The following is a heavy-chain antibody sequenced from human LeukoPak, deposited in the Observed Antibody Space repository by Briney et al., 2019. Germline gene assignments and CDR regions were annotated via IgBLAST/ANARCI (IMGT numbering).Heavy chain of an antibody. CDR1: GFTFSSYE. CDR3: ARERYCSSTSCYNPPSNRGGYFDY. CDR2: ISSSGSTI. V-gene: IGHV3-48*03. D-gene: IGHD2-2*02. J-gene: IGHJ4*02. Sequence: PGGSLRLSCAASGFTFSSYEMNWVRQAPGKGLEWVSYISSSGSTIYYADSVEGRFTISRDNAKNSLYLQMNSPRAEDTAVYYCARERYCSSTSCYNPPSNRGGYFDYWGQGTLVTVSS.